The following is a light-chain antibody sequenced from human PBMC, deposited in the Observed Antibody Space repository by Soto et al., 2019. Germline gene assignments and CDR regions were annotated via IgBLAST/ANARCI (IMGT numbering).Light chain of an antibody. CDR2: GAS. Sequence: VLTQSPGTLSLSPGERATLSCRASRSVSSNYLGWYQQKPGQAPRLLTYGASNRATGIPDRFSGSGSGTDFTLTISRLEPEDFAVYFCHQYGTSPRAFGRGTKVDIK. V-gene: IGKV3-20*01. CDR3: HQYGTSPRA. J-gene: IGKJ3*01. CDR1: RSVSSNY.